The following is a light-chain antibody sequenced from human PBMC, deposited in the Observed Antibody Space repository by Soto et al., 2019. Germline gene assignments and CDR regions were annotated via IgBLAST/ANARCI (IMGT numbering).Light chain of an antibody. J-gene: IGKJ4*01. V-gene: IGKV3-20*01. Sequence: EIVLTQSPGTLSLSPGERATLSCRASQRVSSSYLAWYQQKPGQAPRHLIYGASSRATGIPDRFSGSGSGTDFTLTISRLEPEDFAVYYCQQYGSSPPLTFGGGTTVAIK. CDR1: QRVSSSY. CDR3: QQYGSSPPLT. CDR2: GAS.